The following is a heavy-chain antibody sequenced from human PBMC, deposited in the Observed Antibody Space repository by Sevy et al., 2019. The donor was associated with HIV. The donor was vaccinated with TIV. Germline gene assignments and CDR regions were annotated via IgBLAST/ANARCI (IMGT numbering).Heavy chain of an antibody. V-gene: IGHV3-23*01. J-gene: IGHJ5*02. CDR2: IRGNGVST. D-gene: IGHD2-15*01. CDR3: AKGSSATGYDP. Sequence: GGSLRLSCAASGFTFSSYAMHWVRQAPGKGLEWVSSIRGNGVSTYYADSVKGRFTISRDNSKNTLYLQMNSLRAEDTAIYYCAKGSSATGYDPWGQGTLVTVSS. CDR1: GFTFSSYA.